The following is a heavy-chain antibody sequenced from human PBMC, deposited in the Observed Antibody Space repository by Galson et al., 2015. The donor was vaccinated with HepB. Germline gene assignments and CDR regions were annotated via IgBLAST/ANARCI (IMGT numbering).Heavy chain of an antibody. D-gene: IGHD6-19*01. J-gene: IGHJ6*02. CDR2: IWYDGSNK. CDR1: GFTFSSYG. CDR3: ARDHSAVAGTYYYYGMDV. Sequence: SLRLSCAASGFTFSSYGMHWVRQAPGKGLEWVAVIWYDGSNKYYAGSVKGRFTISRDNSKNTLYLQMNSLRAEDTAVYYCARDHSAVAGTYYYYGMDVWGQGTTVTVSS. V-gene: IGHV3-33*08.